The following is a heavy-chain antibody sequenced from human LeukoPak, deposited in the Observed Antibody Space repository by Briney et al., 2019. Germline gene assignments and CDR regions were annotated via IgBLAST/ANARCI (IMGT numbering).Heavy chain of an antibody. CDR1: GYTFTGYY. V-gene: IGHV1-2*06. D-gene: IGHD6-19*01. CDR3: ARGGTGKQWLPYAFDI. Sequence: GASVKVSCKASGYTFTGYYIHWVRQAPGQGLERMGRINPNSGGTNYAQKFQGRVTMTRDTSITTAYMELSRLRSDDTALFYCARGGTGKQWLPYAFDIWGQGTMVTVSS. CDR2: INPNSGGT. J-gene: IGHJ3*02.